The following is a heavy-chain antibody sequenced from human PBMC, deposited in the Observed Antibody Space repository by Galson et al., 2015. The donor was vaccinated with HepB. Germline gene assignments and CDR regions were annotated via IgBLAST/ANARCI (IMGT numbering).Heavy chain of an antibody. CDR1: GYTFTSYG. D-gene: IGHD1-26*01. J-gene: IGHJ4*02. CDR3: GRVVRARAPYFDY. V-gene: IGHV1-18*01. CDR2: ISAYNDNT. Sequence: SVKVSCKASGYTFTSYGISWVRQAPGQGLEWMGWISAYNDNTNYDQKFQGRVTMTTVTSTSTGYMELRSLRSDDTAVYYCGRVVRARAPYFDYWGQGTLVTVSS.